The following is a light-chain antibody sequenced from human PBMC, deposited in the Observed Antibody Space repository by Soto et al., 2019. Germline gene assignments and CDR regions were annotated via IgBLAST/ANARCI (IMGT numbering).Light chain of an antibody. CDR2: DVT. J-gene: IGLJ1*01. Sequence: ALTQPASVSGSPGQSITISCTGTSSDVGGYNSVSWYRQDPGKAHKLMIYDVTNRPSGVSNRFSGSKSGNTASLTISGLQAEDEADYYCSSFTSSITYVFGTGTKVTVL. V-gene: IGLV2-14*01. CDR3: SSFTSSITYV. CDR1: SSDVGGYNS.